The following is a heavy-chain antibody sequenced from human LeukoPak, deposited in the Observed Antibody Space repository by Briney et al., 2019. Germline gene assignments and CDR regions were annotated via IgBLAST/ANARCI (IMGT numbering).Heavy chain of an antibody. CDR3: ARLGGCCGGDHCNFDY. Sequence: PSETLSLTCTVSGGSISSYYWSWIRQPPGKGLEWIGYIYYSGSTNYNPSLKSRLTISVDTSKNQFSLKLSSATSADTAVYYCARLGGCCGGDHCNFDYWGQGTLVTVSS. D-gene: IGHD2-21*01. CDR2: IYYSGST. V-gene: IGHV4-59*08. CDR1: GGSISSYY. J-gene: IGHJ4*02.